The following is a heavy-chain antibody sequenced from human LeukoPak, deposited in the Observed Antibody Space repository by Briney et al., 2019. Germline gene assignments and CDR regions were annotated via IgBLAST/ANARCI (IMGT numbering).Heavy chain of an antibody. V-gene: IGHV4-39*01. CDR2: IYYTGYS. D-gene: IGHD1/OR15-1a*01. J-gene: IGHJ4*02. Sequence: SGALSLTFTGSGGSISRSIHHWAWIRQPPGKGLEWVASIYYTGYSFHNPSLRSRLTISVDSSQDQFSLGLSPVAAADPAVFYCSREHYSTSEYWGEEILLPVPS. CDR3: SREHYSTSEY. CDR1: GGSISRSIHH.